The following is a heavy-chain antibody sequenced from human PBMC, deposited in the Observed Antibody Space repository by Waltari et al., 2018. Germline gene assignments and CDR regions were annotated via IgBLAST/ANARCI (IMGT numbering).Heavy chain of an antibody. D-gene: IGHD6-6*01. CDR2: IIPIFGTA. J-gene: IGHJ6*03. CDR3: ASSSSPGAVYYYMDV. CDR1: GGTFSSSA. Sequence: QVQLVQSGAEVKKPGSSVKVSCKASGGTFSSSAISWVRPAPGQGLEWMGGIIPIFGTANYAQKFQGRVTITADKSTSTAYMELSSLRSEDTAVYYCASSSSPGAVYYYMDVWGKGTTVTVSS. V-gene: IGHV1-69*14.